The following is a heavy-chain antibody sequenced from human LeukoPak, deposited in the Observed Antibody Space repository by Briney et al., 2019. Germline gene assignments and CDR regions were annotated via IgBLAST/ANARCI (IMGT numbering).Heavy chain of an antibody. CDR1: GGSISSHY. CDR2: IYTSGST. V-gene: IGHV4-4*07. CDR3: ARDPLFSGYDQSWFDP. J-gene: IGHJ5*02. D-gene: IGHD5-12*01. Sequence: SETLSLTCTVSGGSISSHYWSWIRQPAGKGLEWIGRIYTSGSTNYNPSLKSRVTMSVDTSKNQFSLKLSSVTAADTAVYYCARDPLFSGYDQSWFDPWGQGTLVTVSS.